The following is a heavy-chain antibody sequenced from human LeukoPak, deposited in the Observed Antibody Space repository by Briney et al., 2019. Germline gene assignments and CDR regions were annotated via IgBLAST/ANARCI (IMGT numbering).Heavy chain of an antibody. V-gene: IGHV3-21*01. J-gene: IGHJ4*02. CDR3: ARDLGGYSSVFDY. CDR2: ISSSSSYI. Sequence: KPGGSLRLSCAVSGFTFSSYSMNWVRQAPGKGLEWVSSISSSSSYIYYADSVKGRSTISRDNAKNSLYLQMNSLRAEDTAVYYCARDLGGYSSVFDYWGQGTLVTVSS. D-gene: IGHD5-18*01. CDR1: GFTFSSYS.